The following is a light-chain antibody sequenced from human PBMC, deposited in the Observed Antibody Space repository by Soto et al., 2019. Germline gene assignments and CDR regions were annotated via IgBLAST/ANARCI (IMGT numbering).Light chain of an antibody. J-gene: IGKJ4*02. Sequence: ITLSASALCSCLGGRVASACRCRQSISNWLAWSRQKPGTAPKLLIYAASSLQSGVPSRFSGSGSGTYFTPTSFFLKPHDCIRYCTPLT. CDR1: QSISNW. CDR3: PLT. V-gene: IGKV1-5*01. CDR2: AAS.